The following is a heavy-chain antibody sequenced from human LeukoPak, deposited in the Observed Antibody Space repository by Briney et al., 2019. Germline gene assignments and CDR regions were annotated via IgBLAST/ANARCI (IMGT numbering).Heavy chain of an antibody. CDR2: IYHSGST. CDR1: GGSISSYY. CDR3: ARELHCTNGVCYTGTADFDY. Sequence: SETLSLTCTVSGGSISSYYWSWIRQPPGKGLEWIGSIYHSGSTYYNPSLKSRVTISVDTSKNQFSLKLSSVTAADTAVYYCARELHCTNGVCYTGTADFDYWGQGTLVTVSS. D-gene: IGHD2-8*01. V-gene: IGHV4-38-2*02. J-gene: IGHJ4*02.